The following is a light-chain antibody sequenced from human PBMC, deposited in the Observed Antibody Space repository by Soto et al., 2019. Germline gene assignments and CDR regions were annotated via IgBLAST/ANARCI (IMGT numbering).Light chain of an antibody. CDR2: GAS. Sequence: EMVMTQSPATLSVSPGERATLSCRASQSVSSKLVWYQQKPGQAPRLLIYGASTRATGIPARFSGSGSGTDFTLTIISLQSFAFEFYYCQHNDHPWTFGQGTKVEIK. J-gene: IGKJ1*01. CDR1: QSVSSK. CDR3: QHNDHPWT. V-gene: IGKV3-15*01.